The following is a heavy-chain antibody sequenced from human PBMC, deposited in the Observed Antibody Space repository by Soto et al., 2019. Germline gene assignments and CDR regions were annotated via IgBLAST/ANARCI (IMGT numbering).Heavy chain of an antibody. D-gene: IGHD4-17*01. CDR3: ASHDYGDSGWFDP. Sequence: PSETLSLTCTVSGGSISSSSYYWGWIRQPPGKGLEWIGSIYYSGSTYYNPSLKSRVTISVDTSKNQFSLKLSSVTAADTAVYYCASHDYGDSGWFDPWGQGTRVTVSS. CDR2: IYYSGST. V-gene: IGHV4-39*01. J-gene: IGHJ5*02. CDR1: GGSISSSSYY.